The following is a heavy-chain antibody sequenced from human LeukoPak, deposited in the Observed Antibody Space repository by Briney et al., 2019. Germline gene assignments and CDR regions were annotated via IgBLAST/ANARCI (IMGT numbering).Heavy chain of an antibody. D-gene: IGHD1-26*01. J-gene: IGHJ4*02. CDR3: AKKVGALGALFDY. CDR2: ISGSGGST. Sequence: QPGGSLRLSCAASGFTFSSYAMNWVRQAPGKGLEWVSDISGSGGSTYYADSVKGRFTISRDNSKNTLYLQMNSLRAEDTAVYYCAKKVGALGALFDYWGQGTLVTVSS. V-gene: IGHV3-23*01. CDR1: GFTFSSYA.